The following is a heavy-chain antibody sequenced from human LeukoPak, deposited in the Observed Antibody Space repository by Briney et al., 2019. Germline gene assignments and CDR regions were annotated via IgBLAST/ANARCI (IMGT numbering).Heavy chain of an antibody. D-gene: IGHD3-10*01. J-gene: IGHJ5*02. CDR3: ARGSYYYGSGSYYNQGAPLNWFDP. Sequence: NPSETLSLTCAVYGGSFSGYYWSWIRQPQGKGLEWIGEINHSGSTNYNPSLKSRVTISVDTSKNQFSLKLSSVTAADTAVYYCARGSYYYGSGSYYNQGAPLNWFDPWGQGTLVTVSS. V-gene: IGHV4-34*01. CDR2: INHSGST. CDR1: GGSFSGYY.